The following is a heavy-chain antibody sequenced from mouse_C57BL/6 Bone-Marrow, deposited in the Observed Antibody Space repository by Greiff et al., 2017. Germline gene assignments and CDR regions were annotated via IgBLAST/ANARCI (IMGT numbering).Heavy chain of an antibody. CDR1: GYTFTNYW. CDR2: IYPGGGYT. J-gene: IGHJ1*03. Sequence: VQGVESGAELVRPGTSVKMSCKASGYTFTNYWIGWAKQRPGHGLEWIGDIYPGGGYTNYNEKFKGKATLTADKSSSTAYMQFSSLTSEDSASYYCAVYSNWYFDVWGTGTTVTVSS. D-gene: IGHD2-5*01. CDR3: AVYSNWYFDV. V-gene: IGHV1-63*01.